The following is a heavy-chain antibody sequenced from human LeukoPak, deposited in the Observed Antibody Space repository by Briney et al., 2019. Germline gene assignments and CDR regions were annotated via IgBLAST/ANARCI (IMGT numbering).Heavy chain of an antibody. J-gene: IGHJ4*02. Sequence: GGSLRLSCAASGFTFNASWMHWVRQAPGKGLVWVSRINSDGSSIAYADSVKGRFTISRDNAKNTLYLQMNSLKAEDAAVYYCARGLVHDTSGYYSDYWGQGTLVTVSS. D-gene: IGHD3-22*01. CDR3: ARGLVHDTSGYYSDY. CDR2: INSDGSSI. CDR1: GFTFNASW. V-gene: IGHV3-74*01.